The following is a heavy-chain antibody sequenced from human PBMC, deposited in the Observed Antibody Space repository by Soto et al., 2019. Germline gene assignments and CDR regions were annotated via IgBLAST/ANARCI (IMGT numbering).Heavy chain of an antibody. CDR2: ISSSGSTV. J-gene: IGHJ4*02. D-gene: IGHD2-2*01. V-gene: IGHV3-48*03. Sequence: GGSLRLSCAASRFTFSTYEMNWVRQAPGKGLEWVSYISSSGSTVYYADSVKGRFTISRDNTRNSLYLQMNSLRDEDTALYYCVRYCSTTLCNGVATRTFDYWGQGTLVTVSS. CDR3: VRYCSTTLCNGVATRTFDY. CDR1: RFTFSTYE.